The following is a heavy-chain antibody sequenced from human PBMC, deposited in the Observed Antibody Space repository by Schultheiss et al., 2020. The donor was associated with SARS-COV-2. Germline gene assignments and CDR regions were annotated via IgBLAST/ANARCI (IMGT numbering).Heavy chain of an antibody. CDR2: ISYDGSNK. V-gene: IGHV3-30*04. CDR3: ARDQRSDYGDYVDGVGGGVDI. J-gene: IGHJ3*02. Sequence: GGSLRLSCAPSGFTFSSHAMSWVRQAPGKGLEWVAVISYDGSNKYYADSVKGRFTISRDNSKNTLYLQMNSLRAEDTAVYYCARDQRSDYGDYVDGVGGGVDIWGQGTMVTVSS. D-gene: IGHD4-17*01. CDR1: GFTFSSHA.